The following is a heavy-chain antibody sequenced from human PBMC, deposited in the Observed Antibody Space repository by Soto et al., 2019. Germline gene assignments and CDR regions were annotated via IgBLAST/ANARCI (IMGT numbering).Heavy chain of an antibody. CDR2: IWSDGSDQ. V-gene: IGHV3-33*01. D-gene: IGHD3-10*01. CDR3: ATEPRMSSRGRGGMDV. J-gene: IGHJ6*02. CDR1: GFSIRTYG. Sequence: QEELVESGGGVVQPGKSLRLSCVASGFSIRTYGMHWVRQAPGKGLEWVAVIWSDGSDQLYADSMKGRLTISRDNAKNTLYLQVNSLRADDTAAYFCATEPRMSSRGRGGMDVWGHGTTVIVSS.